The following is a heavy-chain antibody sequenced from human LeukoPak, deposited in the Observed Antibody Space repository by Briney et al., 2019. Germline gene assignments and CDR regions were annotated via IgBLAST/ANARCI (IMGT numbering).Heavy chain of an antibody. Sequence: GGSLRLSCAASGCTFSSYWMNWVRQAPGKGLVWVSRIASDGSSTTYADSVKGRFSISRDNAKNTLYLQMNSLRVEDTAVYYCARGRPHGNDYWGQGTLVTVSS. CDR3: ARGRPHGNDY. D-gene: IGHD4-23*01. CDR2: IASDGSST. CDR1: GCTFSSYW. V-gene: IGHV3-74*01. J-gene: IGHJ4*02.